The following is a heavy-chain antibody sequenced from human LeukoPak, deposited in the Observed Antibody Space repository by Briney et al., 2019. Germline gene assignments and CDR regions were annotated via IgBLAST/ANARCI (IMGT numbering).Heavy chain of an antibody. V-gene: IGHV4-4*07. CDR2: IYTSGST. CDR1: SASVSSYY. J-gene: IGHJ6*03. D-gene: IGHD3-3*01. Sequence: SETLSLTCAFSSASVSSYYWSWIRQPAGKGLEWIGRIYTSGSTNYNPSLKSRVTMSVDTSKNQFSLKLSSVTAADTAVYYCARGTIFGLMDVWGKGTTVTVSS. CDR3: ARGTIFGLMDV.